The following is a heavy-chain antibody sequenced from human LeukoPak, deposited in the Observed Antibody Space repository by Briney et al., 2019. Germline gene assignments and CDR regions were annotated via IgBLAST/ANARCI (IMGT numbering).Heavy chain of an antibody. CDR3: ARARYSGILPYRNWFDP. CDR1: GFTFSNYG. Sequence: GGSLRLSCAASGFTFSNYGMSWVRQAPGKGLEWVSAISGSGGSTYYADSVKGRFTISRDNSKNTLYLQMNSLRAEDTAVYYCARARYSGILPYRNWFDPWGQGTLVTVSS. J-gene: IGHJ5*02. D-gene: IGHD1-26*01. V-gene: IGHV3-23*01. CDR2: ISGSGGST.